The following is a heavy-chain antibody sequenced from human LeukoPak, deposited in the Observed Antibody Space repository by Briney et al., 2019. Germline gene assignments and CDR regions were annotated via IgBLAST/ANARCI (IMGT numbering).Heavy chain of an antibody. CDR1: GFTFSSYA. CDR2: TSFDGSDK. Sequence: GGSLRLSCAASGFTFSSYAMFWVRQAPGKGLEWVALTSFDGSDKYYADSVKGRFTISRDNSKNTLYLEMNSLRAEDTAVYYCARDHLERRPRAYYYLSGSYYPLYSMDVWGKGTTVTVSS. D-gene: IGHD3-10*01. V-gene: IGHV3-30*04. CDR3: ARDHLERRPRAYYYLSGSYYPLYSMDV. J-gene: IGHJ6*04.